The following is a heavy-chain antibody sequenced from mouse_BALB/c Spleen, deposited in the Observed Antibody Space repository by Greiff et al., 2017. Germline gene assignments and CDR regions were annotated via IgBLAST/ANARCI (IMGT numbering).Heavy chain of an antibody. D-gene: IGHD2-9*01. CDR2: INPSSGYT. Sequence: QVQLQQSGAELARPGASVKMSCKASGYTFTSYTMHWGKQRPGQGLEWIGYINPSSGYTNYNQKFKDKATLTADKSSSTAYMQLSSLTSEDSAVYFCARRGAYYGYDSWFAYWGQGTLVTVSA. CDR1: GYTFTSYT. CDR3: ARRGAYYGYDSWFAY. V-gene: IGHV1-4*01. J-gene: IGHJ3*01.